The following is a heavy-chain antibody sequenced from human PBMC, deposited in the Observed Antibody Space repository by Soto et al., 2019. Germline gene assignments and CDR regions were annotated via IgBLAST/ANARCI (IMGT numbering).Heavy chain of an antibody. J-gene: IGHJ5*02. CDR2: IYYSGST. V-gene: IGHV4-30-4*01. CDR1: GGSISSGDYY. CDR3: ARVVHYYGSGSYYWFDP. Sequence: LSLTCTVSGGSISSGDYYWSWIRQPPGKGLEWIGCIYYSGSTYYNPSLKSRVTISVDTSKNQFSLKLSSVTAADTAVYYCARVVHYYGSGSYYWFDPWGQGTLVTVSS. D-gene: IGHD3-10*01.